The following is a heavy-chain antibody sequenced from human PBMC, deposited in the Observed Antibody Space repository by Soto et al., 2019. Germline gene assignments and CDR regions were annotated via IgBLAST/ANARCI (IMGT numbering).Heavy chain of an antibody. CDR1: GFTFSSYG. V-gene: IGHV3-30*18. CDR2: ISYDGSNK. Sequence: GGSLRLSCAASGFTFSSYGMHWVRQAPGKGLEWVAVISYDGSNKYYADSVKGRFTISRDNSKNTLYLQMNSLRAEDTAVYYCAKGDYGDYGPIYYYYGMDVWGQGTTVTVSS. D-gene: IGHD4-17*01. CDR3: AKGDYGDYGPIYYYYGMDV. J-gene: IGHJ6*02.